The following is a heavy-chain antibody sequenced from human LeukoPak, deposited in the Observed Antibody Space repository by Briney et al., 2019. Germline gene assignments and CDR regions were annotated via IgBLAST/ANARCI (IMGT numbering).Heavy chain of an antibody. CDR2: IYHSGST. CDR1: GYSISSGYY. Sequence: SETLSLTCTVSGYSISSGYYWGWIRQPPGKGLEWIGSIYHSGSTYYNPSLKSRVTISVDTSKNRFSLKLSSVTAADTAVYYCARCHSSGWYDHYYYYMDVWGKGTTVTISS. J-gene: IGHJ6*03. CDR3: ARCHSSGWYDHYYYYMDV. V-gene: IGHV4-38-2*02. D-gene: IGHD6-19*01.